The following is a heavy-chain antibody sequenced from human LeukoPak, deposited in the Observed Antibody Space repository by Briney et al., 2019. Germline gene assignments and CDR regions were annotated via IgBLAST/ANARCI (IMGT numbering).Heavy chain of an antibody. CDR1: SGSISSYY. CDR3: ARGRDYVPPYYFDY. J-gene: IGHJ4*02. Sequence: PSETLSLTCTVSSGSISSYYWSWIRQPPGKGLEWIGYIYYSGSTNYNPSLKSRVTISVDTSKNQFSLKLSSVTAADTAVYYCARGRDYVPPYYFDYWGQGTLVTVSS. CDR2: IYYSGST. V-gene: IGHV4-59*01. D-gene: IGHD4-17*01.